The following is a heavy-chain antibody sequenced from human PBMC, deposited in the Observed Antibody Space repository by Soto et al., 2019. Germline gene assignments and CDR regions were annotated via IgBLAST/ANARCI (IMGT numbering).Heavy chain of an antibody. Sequence: GESLRLSCAASGFTVSDYYMSWIRQAPGKGLEWVSYISSSGSTIYYADSVKGRFTISRDNAKNSLYLQMNSLRAEDTAVYYCARGLYCSGGSCYGGPGGGMDVWGQGT. CDR3: ARGLYCSGGSCYGGPGGGMDV. J-gene: IGHJ6*02. CDR2: ISSSGSTI. V-gene: IGHV3-11*01. D-gene: IGHD2-15*01. CDR1: GFTVSDYY.